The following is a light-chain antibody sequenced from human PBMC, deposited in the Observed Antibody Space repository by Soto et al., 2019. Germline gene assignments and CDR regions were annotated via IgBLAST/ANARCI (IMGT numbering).Light chain of an antibody. CDR2: EVS. V-gene: IGLV2-14*01. CDR1: SSDVGGYNY. Sequence: QSVLTQPASVSGSPEQSITISCTGTSSDVGGYNYVSWYQQHPGKAPKLMIYEVSNRPSGVSNRFSGSKSGNTASLTISGLQAEDEADYYCSSYAGSNNVFGTGTKVTVL. J-gene: IGLJ1*01. CDR3: SSYAGSNNV.